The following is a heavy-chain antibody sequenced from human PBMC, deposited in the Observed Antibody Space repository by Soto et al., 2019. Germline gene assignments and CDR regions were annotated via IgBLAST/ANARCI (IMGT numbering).Heavy chain of an antibody. V-gene: IGHV1-18*01. D-gene: IGHD2-15*01. CDR3: ARGAPGSLGYCSGGSCYGPRYYYYYMDV. CDR1: GCTGTGYG. CDR2: ISAYNGNT. Sequence: GSVEESCKXDGCTGTGYGIRWVRQASEKGLEWMGWISAYNGNTNYAQKLQGRVTMTTDTSTSTAYMELRSLRSDDTAVYYCARGAPGSLGYCSGGSCYGPRYYYYYMDVWGKGTTVTVSS. J-gene: IGHJ6*03.